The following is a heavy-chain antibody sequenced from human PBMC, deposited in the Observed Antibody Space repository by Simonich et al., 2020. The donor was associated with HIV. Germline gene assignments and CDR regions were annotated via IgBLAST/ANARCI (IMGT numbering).Heavy chain of an antibody. V-gene: IGHV3-21*01. Sequence: EVQLVESGGGLVKPGGSLRLSCATSGFTFSSYSMTWVRQAPGKGLEWVSSISSSSSYIYYADSVKGRFTIYRENAKNSLYLQMYSLSAEDTAVYYCARDGRKGSSTSCSDYWGQGTLVTVSS. J-gene: IGHJ4*02. CDR2: ISSSSSYI. CDR1: GFTFSSYS. CDR3: ARDGRKGSSTSCSDY. D-gene: IGHD2-2*01.